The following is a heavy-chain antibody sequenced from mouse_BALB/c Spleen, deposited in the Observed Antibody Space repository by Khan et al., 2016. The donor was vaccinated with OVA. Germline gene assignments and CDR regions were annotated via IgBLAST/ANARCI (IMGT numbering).Heavy chain of an antibody. CDR3: ASMNHCYYSNNCAGYYFDY. V-gene: IGHV3-2*02. CDR1: GYSITSDYA. CDR2: ISYSGDT. Sequence: EVQLQESGPGLVKPSQSLSLTCTVAGYSITSDYAWNWIRQLPGNKLEWMGYISYSGDTAYNPSLKSRISITRDTSKNQFFLQLNSVTTEDTATYYGASMNHCYYSNNCAGYYFDYWGQGTTLTVSS. J-gene: IGHJ2*01. D-gene: IGHD2-12*01.